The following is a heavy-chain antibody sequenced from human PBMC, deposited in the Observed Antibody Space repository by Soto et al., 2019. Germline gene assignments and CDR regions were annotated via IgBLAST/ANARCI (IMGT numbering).Heavy chain of an antibody. Sequence: PGGSLSLSCAASGFPFSSYGMHWVRQAPGKGLEWVSGINWNGGSTGYADSVKGRFTISRDNAKNSLYLQMNSLRAEDTALYHCARDAVYGDYEDYWGQGTLVTV. J-gene: IGHJ4*02. CDR3: ARDAVYGDYEDY. CDR2: INWNGGST. CDR1: GFPFSSYG. D-gene: IGHD4-17*01. V-gene: IGHV3-20*01.